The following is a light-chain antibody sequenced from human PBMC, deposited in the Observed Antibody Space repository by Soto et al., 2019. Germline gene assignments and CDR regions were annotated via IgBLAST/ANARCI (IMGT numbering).Light chain of an antibody. V-gene: IGKV2-28*01. CDR1: QSLLHRNGYNY. CDR3: MQALQTPLT. J-gene: IGKJ2*01. Sequence: DIVMTQSPLSLPVTPGEPASISCRSSQSLLHRNGYNYLDWYLQKPGQSPQLLIYSGSNRASGVPDRFSGSRSGTDFTLKISRVEAEDVGVYYCMQALQTPLTFVQGTKLEIK. CDR2: SGS.